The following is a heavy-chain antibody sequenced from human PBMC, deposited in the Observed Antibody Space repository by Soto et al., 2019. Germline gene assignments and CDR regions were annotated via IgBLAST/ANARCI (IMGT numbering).Heavy chain of an antibody. V-gene: IGHV1-58*01. J-gene: IGHJ6*03. CDR1: GFTFTSSS. CDR3: AADPTFSELLNPYYYYMDV. Sequence: GASAEVSCKDSGFTFTSSSLQWVRQASGQRLEWIGWIVVGSGNTNYAQKFQERVTITRDMSTSTAYMELSSLRSEDTAVYYCAADPTFSELLNPYYYYMDVWGKGTTVTVSS. D-gene: IGHD1-7*01. CDR2: IVVGSGNT.